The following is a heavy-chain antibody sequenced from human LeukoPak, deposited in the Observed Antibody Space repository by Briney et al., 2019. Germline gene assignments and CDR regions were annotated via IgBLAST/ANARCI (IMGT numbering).Heavy chain of an antibody. D-gene: IGHD3-10*01. Sequence: SETLSLTCTVSGGSISNYLWSWIRQSPGQGPEWIGYISSGGTNYNPSLGSRVTISVDTSKNQFSLKLSSVTAADTAVYYCARDKSLRGNWFGNDYWGQGTLVTVSS. V-gene: IGHV4-59*01. CDR1: GGSISNYL. CDR3: ARDKSLRGNWFGNDY. J-gene: IGHJ4*02. CDR2: ISSGGT.